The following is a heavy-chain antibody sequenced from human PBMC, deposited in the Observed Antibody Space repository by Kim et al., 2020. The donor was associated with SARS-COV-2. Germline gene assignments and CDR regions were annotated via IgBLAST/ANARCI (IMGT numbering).Heavy chain of an antibody. V-gene: IGHV1-46*01. Sequence: QKFQGRVTMTRDTSTSTVYMELSSLRSEDTAVYYCARTSLDSSGYLNLDYWGQGTLVTVSS. D-gene: IGHD3-22*01. CDR3: ARTSLDSSGYLNLDY. J-gene: IGHJ4*02.